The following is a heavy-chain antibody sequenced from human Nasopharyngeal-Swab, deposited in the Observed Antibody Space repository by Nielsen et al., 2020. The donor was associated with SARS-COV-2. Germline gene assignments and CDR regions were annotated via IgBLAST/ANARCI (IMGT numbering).Heavy chain of an antibody. D-gene: IGHD6-13*01. CDR3: ARRDPSSSWPVDY. CDR1: GYSFTSYW. CDR2: IYPGDSDT. J-gene: IGHJ4*02. Sequence: GGTLRLSCKGSGYSFTSYWNGWVRQMPGKGLEWMGIIYPGDSDTRYSPSFQGQVTISADKSISTAYLQWSSLKASDTAMYYCARRDPSSSWPVDYWGQGTLVTVSS. V-gene: IGHV5-51*01.